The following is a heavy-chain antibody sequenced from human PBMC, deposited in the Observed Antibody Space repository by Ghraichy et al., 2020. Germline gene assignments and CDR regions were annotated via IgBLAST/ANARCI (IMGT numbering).Heavy chain of an antibody. Sequence: GGSLRLSCAASGFTFSKYAMTWVRQAPAKGLEWVSAISGSGTRTYYADSAKCRFTISRDNTKDTVYLQMNNGRAEHTPVYYCAKLKDFQRLIAGDYYYSSGSDVWGQGATFIVS. J-gene: IGHJ6*02. CDR1: GFTFSKYA. D-gene: IGHD2-2*01. V-gene: IGHV3-23*01. CDR3: AKLKDFQRLIAGDYYYSSGSDV. CDR2: ISGSGTRT.